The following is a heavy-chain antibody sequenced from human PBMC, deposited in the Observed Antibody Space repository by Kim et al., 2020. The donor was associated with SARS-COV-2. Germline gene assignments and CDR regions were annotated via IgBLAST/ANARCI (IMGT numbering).Heavy chain of an antibody. CDR2: ISYDGSNK. CDR3: ARSSLMVYANGVFDY. V-gene: IGHV3-30-3*01. D-gene: IGHD2-8*01. J-gene: IGHJ4*02. CDR1: GFTFSSYA. Sequence: GGSLRLSCAASGFTFSSYAMHWVRQAPGKGLEWVAVISYDGSNKYYADSVKGRFTISRDNSKNTLYLQMNSLRAEDTAVYYCARSSLMVYANGVFDYWGQGALVTVSS.